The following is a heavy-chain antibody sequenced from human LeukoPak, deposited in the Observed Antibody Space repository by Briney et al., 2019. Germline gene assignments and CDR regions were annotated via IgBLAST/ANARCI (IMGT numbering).Heavy chain of an antibody. V-gene: IGHV3-9*03. J-gene: IGHJ3*02. Sequence: GRSLRLSCAASGFTFDDYAMHWVRQAPAQGLERVSGINWNSGSIGYADSVKGRLTIFRENAKDSLFLQMSSLIAEDMTLFYCAKGQCLVRGAAFDIWGQGTMVTVSS. CDR1: GFTFDDYA. D-gene: IGHD6-19*01. CDR3: AKGQCLVRGAAFDI. CDR2: INWNSGSI.